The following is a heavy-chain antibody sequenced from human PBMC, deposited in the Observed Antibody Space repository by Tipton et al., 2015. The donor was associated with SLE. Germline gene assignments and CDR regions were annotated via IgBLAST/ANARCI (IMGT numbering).Heavy chain of an antibody. D-gene: IGHD6-13*01. CDR1: GGSFSGYY. CDR3: ARGPDRAAFV. V-gene: IGHV4-34*01. CDR2: INHSGST. J-gene: IGHJ4*02. Sequence: LRLSCAVYGGSFSGYYWSWIRQPPGKGLEWIGEINHSGSTNYNPSLKSRVTISVDTPKNQFSLKLSSVTAADTAVYYCARGPDRAAFVWGQGTLVTVSS.